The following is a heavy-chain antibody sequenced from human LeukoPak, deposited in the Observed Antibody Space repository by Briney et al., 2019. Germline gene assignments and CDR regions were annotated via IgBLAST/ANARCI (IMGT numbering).Heavy chain of an antibody. CDR1: GFAFSSYG. V-gene: IGHV3-33*06. D-gene: IGHD3-10*01. J-gene: IGHJ4*02. Sequence: PGGSLRLSCAASGFAFSSYGMHWVRQAPGKGLEWVAVIWYDGSNKYYADSVKGRFTISRDNSKNTLYLQMNSLRAEDTAVYYCAKDRGRFVDYWGQGTLVTVSS. CDR3: AKDRGRFVDY. CDR2: IWYDGSNK.